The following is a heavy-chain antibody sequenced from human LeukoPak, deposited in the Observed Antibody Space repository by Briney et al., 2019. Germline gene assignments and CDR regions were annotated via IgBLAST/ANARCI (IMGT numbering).Heavy chain of an antibody. CDR1: GFTFSDYY. CDR3: ASSQSSVAGVVGG. Sequence: PGGSLRLSCAASGFTFSDYYMTWIRQAPGKGLEWVSYISGSGSSKYYADSVKGRFTISRDNAKNSLYLQMNSLRVEDPAVYYCASSQSSVAGVVGGWGQGTLVTVSS. CDR2: ISGSGSSK. D-gene: IGHD6-19*01. V-gene: IGHV3-11*04. J-gene: IGHJ4*02.